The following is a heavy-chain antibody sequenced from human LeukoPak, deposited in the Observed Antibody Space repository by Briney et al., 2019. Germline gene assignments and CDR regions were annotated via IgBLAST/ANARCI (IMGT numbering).Heavy chain of an antibody. CDR2: IRGSDGTT. D-gene: IGHD6-13*01. Sequence: PGGSLRLSCAASGFTFSSYAMTWVRQAPGKGLEWVSSIRGSDGTTFYTDSVKGRFTISRDNSKNTLYLQMNSLRAEDTAVYYCARGAAAAHAGWFDPWGQGTLVTVSS. CDR1: GFTFSSYA. CDR3: ARGAAAAHAGWFDP. J-gene: IGHJ5*02. V-gene: IGHV3-23*01.